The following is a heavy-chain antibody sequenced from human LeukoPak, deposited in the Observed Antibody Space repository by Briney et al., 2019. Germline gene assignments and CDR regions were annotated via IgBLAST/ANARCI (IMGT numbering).Heavy chain of an antibody. CDR3: VRGRAY. J-gene: IGHJ4*02. Sequence: GGSLRLSCAASGFIFSSHSMNWVRQAPGEGLEWVSYISSSSSTIYYADSVKGRFTISRDNAKNSLYLQMNSLRDEDTAVYYCVRGRAYWGQGTLVTVSS. CDR1: GFIFSSHS. V-gene: IGHV3-48*02. CDR2: ISSSSSTI.